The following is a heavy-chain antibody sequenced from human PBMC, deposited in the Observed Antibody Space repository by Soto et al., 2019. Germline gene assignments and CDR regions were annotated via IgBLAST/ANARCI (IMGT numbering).Heavy chain of an antibody. Sequence: EVQLLESGGGLVQPGGSLRLSCAASGFTLNNYGMSWVRQAPGKGLEWVSAISPNGQGIYYADSVKGRFIISKDNSKNTEFLHMDSLTADATAVYYCAKDRGYPRDFFHYWGQGTLVTVSS. CDR2: ISPNGQGI. J-gene: IGHJ4*02. CDR1: GFTLNNYG. D-gene: IGHD6-13*01. V-gene: IGHV3-23*01. CDR3: AKDRGYPRDFFHY.